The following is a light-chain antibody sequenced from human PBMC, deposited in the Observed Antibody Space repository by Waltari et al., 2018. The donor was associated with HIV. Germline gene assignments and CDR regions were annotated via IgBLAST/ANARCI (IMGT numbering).Light chain of an antibody. CDR1: QSVSSSY. J-gene: IGKJ2*01. V-gene: IGKV3-20*01. Sequence: EIVLTQSPGTLSLSPGERATLSCRASQSVSSSYLAWYQQKPCQAPRLLIYGASSRATGIPDRFSGSGSGTDFTLTISRLEPEDFAVYYCQQYGSSLMYTFGQGTKLEIK. CDR3: QQYGSSLMYT. CDR2: GAS.